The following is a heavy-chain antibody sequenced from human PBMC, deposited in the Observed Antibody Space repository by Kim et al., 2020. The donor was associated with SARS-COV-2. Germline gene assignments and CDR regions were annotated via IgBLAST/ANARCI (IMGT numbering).Heavy chain of an antibody. J-gene: IGHJ6*02. CDR3: AKDGYCSGGSCFYYDYYGMDV. CDR1: GFTFDDYS. Sequence: GGSLRLSCAASGFTFDDYSMHWVRQAPGKGLEWVSGISWNSGSIGYADSVKGRFTISRDNAKNSLYLQMNSLRAEDTALYYCAKDGYCSGGSCFYYDYYGMDVWGQGTTVTVSS. D-gene: IGHD2-15*01. CDR2: ISWNSGSI. V-gene: IGHV3-9*01.